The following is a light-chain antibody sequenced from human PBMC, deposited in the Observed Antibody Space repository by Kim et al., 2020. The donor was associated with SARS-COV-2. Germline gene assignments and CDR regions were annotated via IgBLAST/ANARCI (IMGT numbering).Light chain of an antibody. CDR1: SLRCYY. CDR3: GSRDSDNHLGL. J-gene: IGLJ2*01. CDR2: DKN. V-gene: IGLV3-19*01. Sequence: LGQTVRITCQGDSLRCYYASWYQQKPGQAPMLIVYDKNNRPSGIPDRFSGSTSGSTASLTITGAQAEDEADYYCGSRDSDNHLGLFGGGTQLTVL.